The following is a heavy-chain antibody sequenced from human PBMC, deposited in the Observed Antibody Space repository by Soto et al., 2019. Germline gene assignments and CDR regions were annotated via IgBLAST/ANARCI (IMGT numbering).Heavy chain of an antibody. V-gene: IGHV1-69*13. CDR2: IIPIFGTA. CDR1: GGTFSSYA. Sequence: SVKVSCKASGGTFSSYAISWVRQAPGQGLEWMGGIIPIFGTANYAQKFQGRVTITADESTSTAYMELSSLRSEDTAVYYCARETRTPKWLRSTYYYYGMDVWGQGTTVTVSS. CDR3: ARETRTPKWLRSTYYYYGMDV. J-gene: IGHJ6*02. D-gene: IGHD5-12*01.